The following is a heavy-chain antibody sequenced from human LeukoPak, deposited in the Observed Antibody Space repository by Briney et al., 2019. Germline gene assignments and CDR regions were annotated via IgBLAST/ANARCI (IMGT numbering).Heavy chain of an antibody. Sequence: GASVKVSCKASGYTFTSYAMNWVRQAPGQGLEWMGWINTNTGNPTYAQGFTGRFVFSLDTSVSTAYLQISSLKAEDTAVYYCARVLMQGNYYYMDVWGKGTTVTVSS. J-gene: IGHJ6*03. CDR1: GYTFTSYA. V-gene: IGHV7-4-1*02. CDR2: INTNTGNP. D-gene: IGHD3-16*01. CDR3: ARVLMQGNYYYMDV.